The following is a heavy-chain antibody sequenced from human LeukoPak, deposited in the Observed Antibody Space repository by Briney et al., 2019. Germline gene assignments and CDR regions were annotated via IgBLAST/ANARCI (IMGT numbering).Heavy chain of an antibody. Sequence: GGSLRLSCAASGFIFSSYSMNWVRQAPGKGLEWVSSISSSSTYIYYADSVKGRFTISRDNAKNSLYLQMNSLRAEDTAVYYCARDPGDYDYGDYGWFDPWGQGTLVTVSS. CDR1: GFIFSSYS. CDR2: ISSSSTYI. J-gene: IGHJ5*02. V-gene: IGHV3-21*01. CDR3: ARDPGDYDYGDYGWFDP. D-gene: IGHD4-17*01.